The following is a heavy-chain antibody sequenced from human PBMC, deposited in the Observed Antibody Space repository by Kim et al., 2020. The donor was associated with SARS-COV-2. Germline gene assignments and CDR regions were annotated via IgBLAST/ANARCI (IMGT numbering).Heavy chain of an antibody. Sequence: SETLSLTCTVSGGSISSSSYYWGWIRQPPGKGLEWIGSIYYSGSTYYNPSLKSRVTISVYTSKNQFSLKLISVTAADTAVYYCASLRRGAVAGIIGTSNNWFDTWGQGTLVTVSS. CDR2: IYYSGST. CDR3: ASLRRGAVAGIIGTSNNWFDT. V-gene: IGHV4-39*01. CDR1: GGSISSSSYY. J-gene: IGHJ5*02. D-gene: IGHD6-19*01.